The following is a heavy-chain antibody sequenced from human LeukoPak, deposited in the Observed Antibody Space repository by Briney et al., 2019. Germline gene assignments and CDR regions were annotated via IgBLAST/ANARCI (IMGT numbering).Heavy chain of an antibody. V-gene: IGHV1-18*01. J-gene: IGHJ4*02. CDR2: IRGDNGNT. CDR1: GYTFSNYG. D-gene: IGHD4-17*01. CDR3: ASGSGDYPGY. Sequence: GASVKVSCKASGYTFSNYGISWVRQAPGQGLEWVGWIRGDNGNTNYAQKLQGRVTMTTDTSTSTAYMELRSLGSDETAVYYCASGSGDYPGYWGQETLVTVSS.